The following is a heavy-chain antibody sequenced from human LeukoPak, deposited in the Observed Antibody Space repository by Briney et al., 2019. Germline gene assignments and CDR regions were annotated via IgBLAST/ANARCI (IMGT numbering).Heavy chain of an antibody. V-gene: IGHV3-7*01. CDR3: VTSWIRQQRDS. CDR2: ITPDGSGK. Sequence: GGSLRLSCAASGFSFRDYWMSWVRQAPGKGLEWVADITPDGSGKTYVDSVKGRFTISRDNAKQSLYVQMDTLIAEDTAVYYCVTSWIRQQRDSWGQGTLVTVST. D-gene: IGHD1-1*01. CDR1: GFSFRDYW. J-gene: IGHJ4*02.